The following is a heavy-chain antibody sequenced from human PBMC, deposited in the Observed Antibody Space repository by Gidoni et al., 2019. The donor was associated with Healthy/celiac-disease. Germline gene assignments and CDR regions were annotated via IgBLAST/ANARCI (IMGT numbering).Heavy chain of an antibody. CDR1: VFTFSSYG. J-gene: IGHJ3*02. CDR2: ISYDGSNK. Sequence: QVQLVESGGGVVQPGRSLRLSCAASVFTFSSYGLHWVRQAPGKGLEWVAGISYDGSNKYYADSVKGRFTISRDNSKNTLYLQMNSLRAEDTAVYYCARDGGAMTTVTPRNAFDIWGQGTMVTVSS. CDR3: ARDGGAMTTVTPRNAFDI. D-gene: IGHD4-17*01. V-gene: IGHV3-30*03.